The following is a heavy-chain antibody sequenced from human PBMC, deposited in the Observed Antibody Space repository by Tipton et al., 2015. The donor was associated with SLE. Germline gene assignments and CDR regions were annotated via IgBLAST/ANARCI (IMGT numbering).Heavy chain of an antibody. J-gene: IGHJ4*02. Sequence: RSLRLSCTASGFTFDDYAVNWVRQAPGQGLEWLGFIRSKTFGGTPQYAASVKGRFTLSRDDSKSVAYLQMDSLKTEDTAVYYCARERAVAFDFWGQGTLVTVSS. CDR1: GFTFDDYA. D-gene: IGHD6-19*01. CDR3: ARERAVAFDF. CDR2: IRSKTFGGTP. V-gene: IGHV3-49*04.